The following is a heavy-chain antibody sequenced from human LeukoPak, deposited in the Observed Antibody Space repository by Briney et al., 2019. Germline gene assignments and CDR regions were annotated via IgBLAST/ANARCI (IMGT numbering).Heavy chain of an antibody. J-gene: IGHJ6*02. CDR3: ACSMSSDWNYYNAMDV. Sequence: SETLSLTCTVSGGSISSYYWSWIRQPAGKGLEWIGRIYTSGSTNYNPSLKSRVTISVDTSNNQFSLKLSSVTAADTAVYYCACSMSSDWNYYNAMDVWGQGTTVTVSS. D-gene: IGHD6-19*01. V-gene: IGHV4-4*07. CDR2: IYTSGST. CDR1: GGSISSYY.